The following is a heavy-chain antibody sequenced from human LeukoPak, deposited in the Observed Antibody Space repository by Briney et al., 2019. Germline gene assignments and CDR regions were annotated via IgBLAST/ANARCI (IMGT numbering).Heavy chain of an antibody. V-gene: IGHV3-30-3*01. D-gene: IGHD4-23*01. Sequence: PGRSLRLSCAASGFTFSSYAMHWVRQAPGKGLEWVAVISYDGSNKYYADSVKGRFTISRDNSRNTLYLQVNSLRAEDTAVYYCARDLRAIVVTAGPDYWGQGTLVTVSS. J-gene: IGHJ4*02. CDR3: ARDLRAIVVTAGPDY. CDR1: GFTFSSYA. CDR2: ISYDGSNK.